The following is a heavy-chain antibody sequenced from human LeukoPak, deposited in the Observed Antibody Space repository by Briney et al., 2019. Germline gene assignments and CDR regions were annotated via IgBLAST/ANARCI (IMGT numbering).Heavy chain of an antibody. J-gene: IGHJ4*02. CDR3: ARGSGWYYFDY. CDR1: GYTFTSYG. Sequence: ASVKVSCKASGYTFTSYGISWVRQAPGQGLEWMGIINPSGGSTSYAQKFQGRVTMTRDMSTSTVYMELSSLRSEDTAVYYCARGSGWYYFDYWGQGTLVTVSS. V-gene: IGHV1-46*01. CDR2: INPSGGST. D-gene: IGHD6-19*01.